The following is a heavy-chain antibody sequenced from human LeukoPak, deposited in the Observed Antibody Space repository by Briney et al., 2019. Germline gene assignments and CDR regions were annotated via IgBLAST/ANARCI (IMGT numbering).Heavy chain of an antibody. CDR2: INPKSGGT. CDR1: GYTFTGYY. V-gene: IGHV1-2*02. J-gene: IGHJ4*02. D-gene: IGHD1-14*01. Sequence: ASVKVPCKASGYTFTGYYMHWVRQAPGQGLEWMGWINPKSGGTNYLQKFQGRVTMTRDTSISTAYMELSWLRSDDTAVYYCARATAENDYWGQGTLVTVSS. CDR3: ARATAENDY.